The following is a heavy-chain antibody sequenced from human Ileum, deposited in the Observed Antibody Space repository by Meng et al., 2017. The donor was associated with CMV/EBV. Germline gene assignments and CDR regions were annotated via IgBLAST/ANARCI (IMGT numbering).Heavy chain of an antibody. CDR3: VRGGGGLNWLDS. D-gene: IGHD4-23*01. Sequence: SETLSLTCTVSGGSISSGDYYWSWIRQPPGKGLEWIGYIYYSGSTYYNPSLKSRVTISVDTSKNQFSLKLSSVTAADTAVYYCVRGGGGLNWLDSWGQGTLVTVSS. CDR1: GGSISSGDYY. V-gene: IGHV4-30-4*08. CDR2: IYYSGST. J-gene: IGHJ5*01.